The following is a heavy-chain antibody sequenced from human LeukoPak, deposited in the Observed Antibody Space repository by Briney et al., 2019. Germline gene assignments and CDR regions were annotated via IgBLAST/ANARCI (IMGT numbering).Heavy chain of an antibody. D-gene: IGHD4-23*01. CDR3: ARASYGGSQGEYNWFDP. CDR2: INPNSGGT. J-gene: IGHJ5*02. Sequence: GASVKVPCKASGYTFTGYYMHWVRQAPGQGLEWMGWINPNSGGTNYAQKFQGRVTMTRDTSISTAYMELSRLRSDDTAVYYCARASYGGSQGEYNWFDPWGQGTLVTVSS. CDR1: GYTFTGYY. V-gene: IGHV1-2*02.